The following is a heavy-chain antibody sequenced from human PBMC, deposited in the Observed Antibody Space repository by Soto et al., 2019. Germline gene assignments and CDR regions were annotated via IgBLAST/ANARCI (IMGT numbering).Heavy chain of an antibody. CDR1: GGSISSSSYY. CDR3: ARHTPAISIADH. Sequence: SETLSLTCTVSGGSISSSSYYWGWIRQPPGKGLEWIGSIYYSGSTYYNPSLKSRVTIFVDTSKNQFSLKLSSVTAADTAVYYCARHTPAISIADHWGQGTLVTVS. J-gene: IGHJ4*02. CDR2: IYYSGST. V-gene: IGHV4-39*01. D-gene: IGHD2-15*01.